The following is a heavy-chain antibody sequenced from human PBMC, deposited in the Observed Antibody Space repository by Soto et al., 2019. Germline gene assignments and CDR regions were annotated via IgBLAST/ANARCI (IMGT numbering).Heavy chain of an antibody. Sequence: GGSLRLSCAASGFTFSSYSMNWVRQAPGKGLEWVSYISSSSSTIYYADSVKGRFTISRDNAKNSLYLQMNSLRAEDPAVYYCARGLPPYSSSWYFDYWGQGTLVTVSS. D-gene: IGHD6-13*01. V-gene: IGHV3-48*04. CDR2: ISSSSSTI. CDR3: ARGLPPYSSSWYFDY. J-gene: IGHJ4*02. CDR1: GFTFSSYS.